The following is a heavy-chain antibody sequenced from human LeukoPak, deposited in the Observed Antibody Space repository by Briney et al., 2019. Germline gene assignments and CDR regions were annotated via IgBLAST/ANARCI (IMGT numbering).Heavy chain of an antibody. V-gene: IGHV3-53*01. D-gene: IGHD5-18*01. CDR3: ARDRGYSYGYSYYFEN. CDR2: IYIGGAT. J-gene: IGHJ4*02. CDR1: GFTVSTNN. Sequence: GGSLRLSCAASGFTVSTNNMSSVRQAPGEGQEWVSVIYIGGATFYAASVKGRFTISRDNSRNPLSLKMNSLTAEDTAVYYCARDRGYSYGYSYYFENWGQGTLVTVSS.